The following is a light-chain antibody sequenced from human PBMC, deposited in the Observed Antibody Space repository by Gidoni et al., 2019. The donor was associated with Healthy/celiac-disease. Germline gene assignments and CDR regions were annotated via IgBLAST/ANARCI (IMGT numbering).Light chain of an antibody. V-gene: IGKV2-28*01. J-gene: IGKJ4*01. CDR3: MQALQTLLLT. CDR1: QSLLHSNGYNY. CDR2: LGS. Sequence: DIVMPQSPLSLPVTPGEPASISCRSSQSLLHSNGYNYLDWYLQKPGQSPQLLIYLGSNRASGVPDRFSGSGSGTDFTLKISRVEAEDVGVYYCMQALQTLLLTFGGGTKVEIK.